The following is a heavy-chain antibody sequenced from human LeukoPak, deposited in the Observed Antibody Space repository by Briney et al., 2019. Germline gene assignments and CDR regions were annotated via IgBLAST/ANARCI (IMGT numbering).Heavy chain of an antibody. CDR3: ARRRYFDSPTDYYYYYYGMDV. D-gene: IGHD3-9*01. Sequence: GGSLRLSCAASGFSFSSYSIHWVRQAPGKGLEWVAVISYDGSNKYYADSVKGRFTISRDNSKNTLYLQMNSLRAEDTAVYYCARRRYFDSPTDYYYYYYGMDVWGQGTTVTVSS. V-gene: IGHV3-30-3*01. J-gene: IGHJ6*02. CDR1: GFSFSSYS. CDR2: ISYDGSNK.